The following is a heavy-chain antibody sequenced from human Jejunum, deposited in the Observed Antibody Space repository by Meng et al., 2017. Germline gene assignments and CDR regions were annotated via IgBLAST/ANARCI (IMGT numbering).Heavy chain of an antibody. J-gene: IGHJ5*02. V-gene: IGHV4-38-2*01. CDR1: GSSVTSSYY. CDR2: VHESGST. D-gene: IGHD2-8*02. Sequence: SETLSLTCAVSGSSVTSSYYWVWIRRAPGEGLEWIGHVHESGSTYYSPSLKSRVTISLDKSKNQFSLSLRSVTAADAAVYYCARGDRTATTPWGQGTLVTVSS. CDR3: ARGDRTATTP.